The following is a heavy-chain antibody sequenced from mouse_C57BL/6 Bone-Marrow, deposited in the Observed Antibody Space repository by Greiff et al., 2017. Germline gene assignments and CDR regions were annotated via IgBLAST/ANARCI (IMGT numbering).Heavy chain of an antibody. CDR1: GFTFSSYA. CDR2: ISDGGSYT. CDR3: ARDGTTVVASDWYFDV. V-gene: IGHV5-4*01. D-gene: IGHD1-1*01. Sequence: EVHLVESGGGLVKPGGSLKLSCAASGFTFSSYAMSWVRQTPEKRLEWVATISDGGSYTYYPDNVKGRFTISRDNAKNNLYLQMSHLKSEDTAMYYCARDGTTVVASDWYFDVWGTGTTVTVSS. J-gene: IGHJ1*03.